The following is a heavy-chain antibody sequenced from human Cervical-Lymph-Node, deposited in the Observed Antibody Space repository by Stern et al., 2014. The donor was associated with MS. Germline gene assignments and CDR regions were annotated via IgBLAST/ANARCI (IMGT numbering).Heavy chain of an antibody. CDR2: ISPIFGTA. CDR3: ARNVGDTTLGH. D-gene: IGHD3-16*01. Sequence: VQLVESGAEVKKSGSSVKVSCKASGGTLRSYVITWARQASGQGPEWMGEISPIFGTATYAKKFQGRVTITADEYTSTVYMELSSLRSEDTAVYYCARNVGDTTLGHWGQGSQVIVSS. V-gene: IGHV1-69*01. CDR1: GGTLRSYV. J-gene: IGHJ4*02.